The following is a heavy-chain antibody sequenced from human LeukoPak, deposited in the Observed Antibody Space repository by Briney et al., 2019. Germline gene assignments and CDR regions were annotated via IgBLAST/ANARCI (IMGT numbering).Heavy chain of an antibody. J-gene: IGHJ4*02. CDR2: IQQDGSEK. CDR1: GFTFSSYW. CDR3: ARGGSYGPFDY. V-gene: IGHV3-7*01. Sequence: PGGSLRLSCAASGFTFSSYWMSWVRQTPGKGLEWVANIQQDGSEKNYVDSVKGRFTISRDTAKNSLYLQMNSLRAEDTAVYYCARGGSYGPFDYWGQGTLVSVSS. D-gene: IGHD1-26*01.